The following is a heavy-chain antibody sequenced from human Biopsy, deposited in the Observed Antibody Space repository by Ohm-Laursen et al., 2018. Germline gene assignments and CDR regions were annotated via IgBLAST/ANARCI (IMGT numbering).Heavy chain of an antibody. J-gene: IGHJ6*02. CDR3: ARDTELLSIGLDYNFGMVV. CDR2: IIPIFNTP. D-gene: IGHD1-14*01. CDR1: GGTFSNYA. V-gene: IGHV1-69*06. Sequence: AASVKVSCKASGGTFSNYAISWVRQAPGQGLEWMGGIIPIFNTPKYAQRFQGRVTITADRSTTTAYMELSSLRSEDTAVYYCARDTELLSIGLDYNFGMVVWGQGTTVTVSS.